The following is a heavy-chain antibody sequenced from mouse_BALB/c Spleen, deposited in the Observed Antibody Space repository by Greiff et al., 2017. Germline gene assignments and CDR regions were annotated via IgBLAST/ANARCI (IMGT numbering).Heavy chain of an antibody. J-gene: IGHJ4*01. V-gene: IGHV5-17*02. CDR3: ARAMITDYAMDY. CDR2: ISSGSSTI. D-gene: IGHD2-4*01. CDR1: GFTFSSFG. Sequence: DVMLVESGGGLVQPGGSRKLSCAASGFTFSSFGMHWVRQAPEKGLEWVAYISSGSSTIYYADTVKGRFTISRDNPKNTLFLQMTSLRSEDTAMYYCARAMITDYAMDYWGQGTSVTVSS.